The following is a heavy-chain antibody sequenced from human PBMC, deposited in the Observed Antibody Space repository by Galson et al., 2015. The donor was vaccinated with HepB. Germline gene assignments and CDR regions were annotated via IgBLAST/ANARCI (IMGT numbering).Heavy chain of an antibody. Sequence: SVKVSCKASGYTFTSYVINWVRQAPGQGLEWMGGINTNTGTPTYAQGFTGRFVFSLDTSVSTAYLQISSLKTEDTAVYYCARVTSIYDFSSRAYSYYYYGMDFWGRGTLVTASS. V-gene: IGHV7-4-1*02. J-gene: IGHJ6*02. CDR3: ARVTSIYDFSSRAYSYYYYGMDF. CDR1: GYTFTSYV. D-gene: IGHD6-19*01. CDR2: INTNTGTP.